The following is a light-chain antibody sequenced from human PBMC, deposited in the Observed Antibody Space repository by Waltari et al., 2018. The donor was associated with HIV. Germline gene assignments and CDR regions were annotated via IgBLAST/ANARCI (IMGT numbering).Light chain of an antibody. CDR1: SSDVGAYKY. CDR3: SSYTVTSTLI. V-gene: IGLV2-14*01. Sequence: QSALTQPASVSGSLGQSITISCTGSSSDVGAYKYVSWYQQHPGKAPKLIIYEVRDLPAGVSNRFSGSKSGNTASLTISGLRAEDEATYYCSSYTVTSTLIFGGGTDLTV. CDR2: EVR. J-gene: IGLJ2*01.